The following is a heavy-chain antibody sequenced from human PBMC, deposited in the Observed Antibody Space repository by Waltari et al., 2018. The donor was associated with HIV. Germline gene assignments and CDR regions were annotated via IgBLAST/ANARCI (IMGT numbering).Heavy chain of an antibody. V-gene: IGHV3-73*01. CDR3: TRLVAAVAGTGY. D-gene: IGHD6-19*01. CDR2: IRTKANSYAT. CDR1: ALSISGST. Sequence: EVQMLETGGGLVKTGGSLKLSCAASALSISGSTMHGVRQAYGKGRGWVGRIRTKANSYATAYAASVKGRFIISRDDSKNTAYLQMNNLKTEDTAVYYCTRLVAAVAGTGYWGQGTLVTVSS. J-gene: IGHJ4*02.